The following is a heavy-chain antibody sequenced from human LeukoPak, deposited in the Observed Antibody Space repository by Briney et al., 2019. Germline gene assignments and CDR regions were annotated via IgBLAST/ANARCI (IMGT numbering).Heavy chain of an antibody. CDR1: GFTFSSYA. CDR2: ISGSGGST. Sequence: GGSPRLSCAASGFTFSSYAMSWVRQAPGKGLEWVSAISGSGGSTYYADSVRGRFTISRDNSKNTLYLQMNSLRAEDTAVYYCAKDDDSSGYYVIDYWGQGTLVTVSS. V-gene: IGHV3-23*01. D-gene: IGHD3-22*01. J-gene: IGHJ4*02. CDR3: AKDDDSSGYYVIDY.